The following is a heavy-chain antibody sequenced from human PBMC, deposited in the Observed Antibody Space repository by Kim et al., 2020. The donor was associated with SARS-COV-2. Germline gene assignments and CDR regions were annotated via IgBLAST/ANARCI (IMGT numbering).Heavy chain of an antibody. J-gene: IGHJ4*02. V-gene: IGHV3-23*01. CDR3: AKVHGDYYFDY. Sequence: TYDADSVKGRFTITRDNSKNTLYLQMNSLRAEDTAVYYCAKVHGDYYFDYWGQGTLVTVSS. D-gene: IGHD4-17*01. CDR2: T.